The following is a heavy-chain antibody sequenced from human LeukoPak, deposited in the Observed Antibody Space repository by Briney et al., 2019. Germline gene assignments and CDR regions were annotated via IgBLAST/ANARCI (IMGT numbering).Heavy chain of an antibody. D-gene: IGHD3-22*01. CDR1: GASITNSRYY. Sequence: SETLSLTCAVSGASITNSRYYWGWIRQPPGEGLEWIGSISYSGTTYSNPSLKSRVAMSLDTSKNQFSLKLSSVAAADTAVYYCARKVVVINSDAFDIWGQGTMVTVSS. J-gene: IGHJ3*02. CDR2: ISYSGTT. V-gene: IGHV4-39*07. CDR3: ARKVVVINSDAFDI.